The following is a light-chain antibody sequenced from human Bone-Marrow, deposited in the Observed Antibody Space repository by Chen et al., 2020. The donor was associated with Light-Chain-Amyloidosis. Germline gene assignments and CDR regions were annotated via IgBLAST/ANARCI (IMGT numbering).Light chain of an antibody. V-gene: IGLV3-25*03. CDR2: RDT. CDR3: QSADSSGTYEVI. Sequence: SYELTQPPSVSVSPGQTARITCSGDDLPTKYAYWYQQKPGQAPVLVIHRDTERPSGISERFSGSSSGETATLTISGVQAEDEADYHCQSADSSGTYEVIFGGGNKLTVL. CDR1: DLPTKY. J-gene: IGLJ2*01.